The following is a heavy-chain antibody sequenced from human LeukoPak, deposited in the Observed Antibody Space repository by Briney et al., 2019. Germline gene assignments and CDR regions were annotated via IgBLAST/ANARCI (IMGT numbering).Heavy chain of an antibody. D-gene: IGHD6-19*01. Sequence: AGGSLRLSCAGSGFTFSSYSMNWVRQAPGKGLEWVSYISSSSSTIYYADSVKGRFTISRDNAKNSLYLQMYSLRDEDTAVHHCARDFQWAFDIWGQGTMVTVSS. J-gene: IGHJ3*02. CDR1: GFTFSSYS. V-gene: IGHV3-48*02. CDR2: ISSSSSTI. CDR3: ARDFQWAFDI.